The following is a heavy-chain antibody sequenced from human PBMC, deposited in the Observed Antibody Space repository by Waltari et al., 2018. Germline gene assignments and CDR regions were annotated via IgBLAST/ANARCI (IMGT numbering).Heavy chain of an antibody. CDR2: IYYSGST. V-gene: IGHV4-39*07. D-gene: IGHD2-2*01. CDR3: ATGVVPAASGS. J-gene: IGHJ4*02. Sequence: QLQLQESGPGLVKPSETLSLTCTVSALSISSSSYYWGWIRQPPGKGLEWIGSIYYSGSTYYNPSLKSRVTIAVDTSKNQFSLKLSSVTAADTAMYYCATGVVPAASGSWGQGTLVTVSS. CDR1: ALSISSSSYY.